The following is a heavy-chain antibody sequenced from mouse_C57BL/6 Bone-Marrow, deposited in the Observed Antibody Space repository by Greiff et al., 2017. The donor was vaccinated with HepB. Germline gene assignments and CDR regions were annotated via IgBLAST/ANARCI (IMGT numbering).Heavy chain of an antibody. CDR1: GYTFTSYG. D-gene: IGHD3-2*02. Sequence: VKVVESGAELARPGASVKLSCKASGYTFTSYGISWVKQRTGQGLEWIGEIYPRSGNTYYNEKFKGKATLTADKSSSTAYMELRSLTSEDSAVYFCARQLRLLYFDYWGQGTTLTVSS. J-gene: IGHJ2*01. V-gene: IGHV1-81*01. CDR3: ARQLRLLYFDY. CDR2: IYPRSGNT.